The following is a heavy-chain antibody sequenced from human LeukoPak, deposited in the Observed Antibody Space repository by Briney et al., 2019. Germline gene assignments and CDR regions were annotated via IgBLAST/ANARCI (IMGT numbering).Heavy chain of an antibody. CDR2: IIPIFGTA. Sequence: ASVRVSCKASGGTFSSYAISWVRQAPGQGLEWMGGIIPIFGTANYAQKFQGRVTITADESTSTAYMKLSSLRSEDTAVYYCAAKRPLRWDIATDTPLDYWGQGTLVTVSS. V-gene: IGHV1-69*13. CDR3: AAKRPLRWDIATDTPLDY. CDR1: GGTFSSYA. D-gene: IGHD4-23*01. J-gene: IGHJ4*02.